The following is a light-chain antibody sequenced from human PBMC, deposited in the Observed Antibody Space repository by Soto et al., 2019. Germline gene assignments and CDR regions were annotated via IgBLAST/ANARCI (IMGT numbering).Light chain of an antibody. V-gene: IGKV3-15*01. Sequence: EIVMTQSPATLSVSPGERATLSCRASQSVSSNLAWYQQKPGQAHRLLIYGASTRATGIPARFSGSGSGTDFTLTISSLQSEDFAVYYCQQYNNWPFTFGPGTKVDIK. CDR2: GAS. CDR3: QQYNNWPFT. J-gene: IGKJ3*01. CDR1: QSVSSN.